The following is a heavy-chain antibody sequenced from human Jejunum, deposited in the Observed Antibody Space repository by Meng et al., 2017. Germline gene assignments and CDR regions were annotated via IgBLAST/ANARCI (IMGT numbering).Heavy chain of an antibody. CDR2: INSGGNS. D-gene: IGHD1-26*01. CDR3: ARGRPNNYFDY. CDR1: GFTVSSSY. J-gene: IGHJ4*02. V-gene: IGHV3-66*02. Sequence: RGSLRLSCAASGFTVSSSYMSWVRQAPGKGLEWVSMINSGGNSYYAESVKGRFTVSRDSSKNTAFLQIYSLRAEDTAAYYCARGRPNNYFDYWGQGTLVTV.